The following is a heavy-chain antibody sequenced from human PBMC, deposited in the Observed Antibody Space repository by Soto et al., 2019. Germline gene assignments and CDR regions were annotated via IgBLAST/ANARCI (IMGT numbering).Heavy chain of an antibody. V-gene: IGHV4-34*01. D-gene: IGHD3-22*01. CDR1: GGSFSGYY. CDR2: INHSGST. J-gene: IGHJ4*02. CDR3: ARGRFARLVSSRYSW. Sequence: PSETLSLTCAVYGGSFSGYYWSWIRQPPGKGLEWIGEINHSGSTNYNPSLKSRVTISVDTSKNQFSLKLSSVTAADTAVYYCARGRFARLVSSRYSWWGQGTLVTVSS.